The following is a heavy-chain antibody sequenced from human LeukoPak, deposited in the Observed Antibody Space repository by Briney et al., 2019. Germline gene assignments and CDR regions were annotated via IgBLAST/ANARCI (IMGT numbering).Heavy chain of an antibody. Sequence: EASVKVSCKASGYTFTGYYMHWVRQAPGQGLEWTGWINPNSGGTNYAQKFQGRVTMTRDTSISTAYMELSRLRSDDTAVYYCARDLVAANYYDSSGYYPWYFDYWGQGTLVTVSS. CDR3: ARDLVAANYYDSSGYYPWYFDY. CDR2: INPNSGGT. V-gene: IGHV1-2*02. CDR1: GYTFTGYY. J-gene: IGHJ4*02. D-gene: IGHD3-22*01.